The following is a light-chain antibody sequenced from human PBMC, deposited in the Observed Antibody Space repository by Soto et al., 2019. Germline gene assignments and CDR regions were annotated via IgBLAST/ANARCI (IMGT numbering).Light chain of an antibody. J-gene: IGKJ3*01. V-gene: IGKV4-1*01. CDR3: QQYYSSPLT. CDR2: WAS. Sequence: DIVMTQSPDSLAVSLGDRATINCKSNQSLFYSANNRDYLAWYQHKPGQPPKLLIYWASTRDSGVPDRFSGSGSGSDFTLTISSLQAEDVAIYYCQQYYSSPLTFGPGTRVDVK. CDR1: QSLFYSANNRDY.